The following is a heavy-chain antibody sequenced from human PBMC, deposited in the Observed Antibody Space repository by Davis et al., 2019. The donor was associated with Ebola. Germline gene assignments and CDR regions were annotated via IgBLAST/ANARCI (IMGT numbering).Heavy chain of an antibody. V-gene: IGHV3-33*06. CDR3: AKVRSYDAFDI. CDR1: GFTFSSYG. CDR2: IWYDGSNK. J-gene: IGHJ3*02. Sequence: GGFLRLSCAASGFTFSSYGMHWVRQAPGKGLEWVAVIWYDGSNKYYADSVKGRFTISRDNSKNTLYLQMNSLRAEDTAVYYCAKVRSYDAFDIWGQGTMVTVSS.